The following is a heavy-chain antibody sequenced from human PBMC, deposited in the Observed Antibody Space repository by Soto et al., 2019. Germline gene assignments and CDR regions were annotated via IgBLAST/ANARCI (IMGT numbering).Heavy chain of an antibody. J-gene: IGHJ6*02. Sequence: GGSLRLSCAASGFIFDDHAMHWVRQASGKGLEWVSGISWSSGGIGYADSVKGRFTISRDNAKNSLYLQMSSLRPEDTALYYCARDIGSAAADTYYYYGLDVWGQGTTVTVPS. V-gene: IGHV3-9*01. CDR2: ISWSSGGI. D-gene: IGHD6-13*01. CDR1: GFIFDDHA. CDR3: ARDIGSAAADTYYYYGLDV.